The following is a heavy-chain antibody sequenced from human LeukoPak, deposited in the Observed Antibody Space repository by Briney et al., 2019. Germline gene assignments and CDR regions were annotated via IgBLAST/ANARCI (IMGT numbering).Heavy chain of an antibody. J-gene: IGHJ4*02. CDR2: ISGSGSTI. CDR3: ARSGGSSWYVSFDY. V-gene: IGHV3-48*03. Sequence: GGSLRLSCAASGFTFSSYEMNWVRQAPGKGLEWVSYISGSGSTIYYADSVKGRFTISRDNAKNSLYLQMNSLRAEDTAVYYCARSGGSSWYVSFDYWGQGTLVTVSS. CDR1: GFTFSSYE. D-gene: IGHD6-13*01.